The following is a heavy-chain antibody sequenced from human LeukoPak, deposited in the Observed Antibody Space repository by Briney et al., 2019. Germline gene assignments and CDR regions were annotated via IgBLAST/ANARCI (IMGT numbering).Heavy chain of an antibody. D-gene: IGHD3-10*01. CDR1: GGTFSSYA. J-gene: IGHJ4*02. CDR2: IIPIFGTA. V-gene: IGHV1-69*13. CDR3: AAPRRDGRTPHDVDMVRGFYN. Sequence: SVKVSCKASGGTFSSYAISWVRQAPGQGLEWMGGIIPIFGTANYAQKFQGRVTITADESTSTAYMELSSLRSEDTAVYYCAAPRRDGRTPHDVDMVRGFYNRGQGTLVTVSS.